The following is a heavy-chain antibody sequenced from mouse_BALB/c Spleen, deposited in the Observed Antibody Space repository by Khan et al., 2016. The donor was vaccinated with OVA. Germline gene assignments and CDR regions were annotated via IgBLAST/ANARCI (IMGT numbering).Heavy chain of an antibody. J-gene: IGHJ2*01. Sequence: QVQLQQSGAELAKPGASVKMSCKASGYNFTSYWMHWVKQRPGQGLEWIGYINPSSGYTEYNQNFKDKATLTADKSSSTAYMQLSSLTSEDSAVYYCARDRINYWGQGTTLTVSS. CDR3: ARDRINY. CDR1: GYNFTSYW. V-gene: IGHV1-7*01. CDR2: INPSSGYT.